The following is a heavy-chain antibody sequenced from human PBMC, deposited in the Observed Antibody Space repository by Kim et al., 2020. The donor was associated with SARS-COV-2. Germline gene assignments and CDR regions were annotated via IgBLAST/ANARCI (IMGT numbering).Heavy chain of an antibody. J-gene: IGHJ4*02. D-gene: IGHD5-12*01. CDR3: ARALGGYVFDY. CDR2: T. V-gene: IGHV4-34*01. Sequence: TNYTPSRKSRGTISGDTSKNQFSLKLSSVTAADTAVYYCARALGGYVFDYWGQGTLVTVSS.